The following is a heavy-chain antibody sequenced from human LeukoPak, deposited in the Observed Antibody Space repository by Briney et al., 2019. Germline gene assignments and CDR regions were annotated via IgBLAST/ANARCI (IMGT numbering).Heavy chain of an antibody. V-gene: IGHV4-34*01. J-gene: IGHJ3*02. CDR3: ARSDYYDSSGYSRDAFDI. Sequence: SETLSLTCAVYGGSFSGYYWSWIRQPPGKGLEWLGEINHSGSTNYNPSLKSRVTISVDTSKNQFSLKLSSVTAADTAVYYCARSDYYDSSGYSRDAFDIWGQGTMVTVSS. D-gene: IGHD3-22*01. CDR2: INHSGST. CDR1: GGSFSGYY.